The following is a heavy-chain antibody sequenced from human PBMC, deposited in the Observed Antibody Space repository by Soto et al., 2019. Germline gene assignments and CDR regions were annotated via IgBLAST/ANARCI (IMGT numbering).Heavy chain of an antibody. J-gene: IGHJ4*02. D-gene: IGHD2-15*01. CDR2: ISWNSNIV. CDR1: GFTFDDYA. CDR3: ARGGPDGFCSGGRCYFDS. Sequence: EVHLVESGGGLVQPGRSLRLSCAASGFTFDDYAMYWVRRVPGKGLEWVSSISWNSNIVGYVDSVKGRFTISRDNAKNSLYLQMTCLRPKDTALYYCARGGPDGFCSGGRCYFDSWGQGTLVTVSS. V-gene: IGHV3-9*01.